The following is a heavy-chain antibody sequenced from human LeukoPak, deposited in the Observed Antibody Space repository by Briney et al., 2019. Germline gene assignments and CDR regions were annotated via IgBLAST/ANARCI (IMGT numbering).Heavy chain of an antibody. V-gene: IGHV4-39*01. CDR3: ASVCSSTSCYLNWFDP. D-gene: IGHD2-2*01. J-gene: IGHJ5*02. Sequence: PSETLSLTCTVSGGSISSSSYYWGWIRQPPGKGLEWIGSIYYSGSTYYNPSLKSRVTISVGTSKNQFSLKLSSVTAADTAVYYCASVCSSTSCYLNWFDPWGQGTLVTVSS. CDR2: IYYSGST. CDR1: GGSISSSSYY.